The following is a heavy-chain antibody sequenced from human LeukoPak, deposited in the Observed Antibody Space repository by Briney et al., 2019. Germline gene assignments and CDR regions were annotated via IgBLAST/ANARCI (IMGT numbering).Heavy chain of an antibody. J-gene: IGHJ2*01. V-gene: IGHV3-9*01. Sequence: SLRLSCAASGFTFDDYAMHWVRQAPGKGLEWVSGISYSSDTIAYADSVKGRFTISRDNAKNSLYLQMNSLRAEDTALYYCAKDYCGGDCYSGWYFDLWGRGTLVTVSS. CDR1: GFTFDDYA. CDR3: AKDYCGGDCYSGWYFDL. CDR2: ISYSSDTI. D-gene: IGHD2-21*02.